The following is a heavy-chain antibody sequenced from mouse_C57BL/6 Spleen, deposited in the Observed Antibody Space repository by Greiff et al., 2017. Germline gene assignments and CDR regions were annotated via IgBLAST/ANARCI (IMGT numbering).Heavy chain of an antibody. CDR2: INPNNGGT. J-gene: IGHJ4*01. CDR1: GYTFTDYY. D-gene: IGHD3-2*02. V-gene: IGHV1-26*01. Sequence: EVQLQQSGPELVKPGASVKISCKASGYTFTDYYMNWVKQSHGKSLEWIGDINPNNGGTSYNQKFKGKATLTVDKSSSTAYMELRSLTSEDSAVYYCARGGGQLRLFYAMDYWGQGTSVTVSS. CDR3: ARGGGQLRLFYAMDY.